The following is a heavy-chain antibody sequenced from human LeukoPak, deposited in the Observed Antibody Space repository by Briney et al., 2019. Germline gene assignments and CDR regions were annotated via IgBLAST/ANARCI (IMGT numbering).Heavy chain of an antibody. CDR3: ARYHIMDRALSD. Sequence: GASVPVSCKASGYTFTGYYMHWVRQAPGQGLEWMGLINSNRGGTNYAQKFQGRVTMTRDTSISTADMEQSRLRSDQTEEYYCARYHIMDRALSDWGQGTLVTVSS. V-gene: IGHV1-2*02. CDR2: INSNRGGT. CDR1: GYTFTGYY. D-gene: IGHD3-10*01. J-gene: IGHJ4*02.